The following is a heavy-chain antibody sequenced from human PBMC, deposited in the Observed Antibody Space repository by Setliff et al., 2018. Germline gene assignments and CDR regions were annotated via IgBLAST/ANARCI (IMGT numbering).Heavy chain of an antibody. J-gene: IGHJ4*02. D-gene: IGHD4-4*01. CDR3: ARPGGFCDSNDCWDGYFDN. Sequence: GASVKVSCKASGYSFTNYYIHWVRQAPGQGLEWVGIINPSGGSTSYAQKFQGRVTMTRDTSTSTVYMELSSLRSEDTAMYYCARPGGFCDSNDCWDGYFDNWGQGTPVTVSS. CDR2: INPSGGST. CDR1: GYSFTNYY. V-gene: IGHV1-46*01.